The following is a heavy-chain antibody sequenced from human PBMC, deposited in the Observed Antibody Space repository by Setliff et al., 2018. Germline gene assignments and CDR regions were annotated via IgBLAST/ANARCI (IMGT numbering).Heavy chain of an antibody. D-gene: IGHD1-1*01. CDR3: ARGPWKHSAYYYYYYMDV. V-gene: IGHV3-74*01. J-gene: IGHJ6*03. Sequence: PGGSLRLSCVASGLPFSNSNMNWVRQAPGEGLEWVASIDGSSTGYADSVKGRFTISRDNAKNTLFLQMNSLRAEDTAVYYCARGPWKHSAYYYYYYMDVWGKGTTVTVSS. CDR2: IDGSST. CDR1: GLPFSNSN.